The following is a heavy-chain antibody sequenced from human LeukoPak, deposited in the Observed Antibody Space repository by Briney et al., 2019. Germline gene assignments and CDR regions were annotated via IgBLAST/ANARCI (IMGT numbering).Heavy chain of an antibody. J-gene: IGHJ4*02. V-gene: IGHV3-49*04. CDR3: TRGDWNDDN. Sequence: GGSLRLSCTASGFTFGDYAMTWVRQAPGKGLEWLGFIRTKAHGGTTEYAASVKGRFTFSRDDSKSIAYLQMNSLKTEDTAMYYCTRGDWNDDNWGQGTLVTVSS. D-gene: IGHD1-1*01. CDR2: IRTKAHGGTT. CDR1: GFTFGDYA.